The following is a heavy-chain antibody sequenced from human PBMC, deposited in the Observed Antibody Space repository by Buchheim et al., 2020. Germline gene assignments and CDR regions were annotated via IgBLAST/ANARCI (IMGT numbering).Heavy chain of an antibody. CDR3: TTGITMVRGVTLGFYYGMDV. J-gene: IGHJ6*02. D-gene: IGHD3-10*01. V-gene: IGHV3-15*01. Sequence: EVQLVESGGGLVKPGGSLRLSCAASGFTFSNAWMSWVRQAPGKGLEWVGRIKSKTDGGTTDYAAPVNGRFTISRDDSKNTLYLQMNSLKTEDTAVYYCTTGITMVRGVTLGFYYGMDVWGQGTT. CDR2: IKSKTDGGTT. CDR1: GFTFSNAW.